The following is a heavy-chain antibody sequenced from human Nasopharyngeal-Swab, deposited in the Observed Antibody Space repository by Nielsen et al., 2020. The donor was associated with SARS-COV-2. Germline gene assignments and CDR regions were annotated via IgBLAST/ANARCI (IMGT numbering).Heavy chain of an antibody. CDR3: ARCITVIQGGPYYYYFGMDV. V-gene: IGHV4-59*01. J-gene: IGHJ6*02. CDR2: IYYSGST. D-gene: IGHD3-10*01. Sequence: WRRQCAWKALEWVGYIYYSGSTYYNPSLRSRVTISVDTSKNQFSLKLNSVTAADTAVYYCARCITVIQGGPYYYYFGMDVWGQGTTVTVSS.